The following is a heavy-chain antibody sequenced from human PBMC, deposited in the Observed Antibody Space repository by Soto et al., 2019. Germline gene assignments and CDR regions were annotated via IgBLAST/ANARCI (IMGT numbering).Heavy chain of an antibody. D-gene: IGHD2-15*01. CDR2: ISWNSGSI. J-gene: IGHJ4*02. CDR3: AKSAGAHIVVVVAARDPEDYFDY. Sequence: HPGGSLRLSCAASGFTFDDYAMHWVRQAPGKGLEWVSGISWNSGSIGYADSVKGRFTISRDNAKNSLYLQMNSLRAEDTALYYCAKSAGAHIVVVVAARDPEDYFDYWGQGTLVTVSS. V-gene: IGHV3-9*01. CDR1: GFTFDDYA.